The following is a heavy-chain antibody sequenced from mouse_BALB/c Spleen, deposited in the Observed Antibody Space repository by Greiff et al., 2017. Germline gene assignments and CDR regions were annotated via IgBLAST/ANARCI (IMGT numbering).Heavy chain of an antibody. Sequence: EVKLMESGPELVKPGASVKISCKASGYSFTGYYMHWVKQSHVKSLEWIGRINPYNGATSYNQNFKDKASLTVDKSSSTAYMELHSLTSEDSAVYYCARNLDGPLAMDYWGQGTSVTVSS. D-gene: IGHD2-3*01. V-gene: IGHV1-31*01. J-gene: IGHJ4*01. CDR3: ARNLDGPLAMDY. CDR1: GYSFTGYY. CDR2: INPYNGAT.